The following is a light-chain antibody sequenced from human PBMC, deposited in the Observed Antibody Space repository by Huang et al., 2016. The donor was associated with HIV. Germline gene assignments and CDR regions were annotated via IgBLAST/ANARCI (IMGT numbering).Light chain of an antibody. J-gene: IGKJ4*01. Sequence: DIQMTQSPSVMSASVGDRVTISCRASQGISNRLVWFQQKPGRVPKRLIHDASSLESGVQTRFIGSGSGTEFTLTINSLQPEDFATYYCLQHNGHPLTFGGGTRVEIK. CDR2: DAS. V-gene: IGKV1-17*03. CDR1: QGISNR. CDR3: LQHNGHPLT.